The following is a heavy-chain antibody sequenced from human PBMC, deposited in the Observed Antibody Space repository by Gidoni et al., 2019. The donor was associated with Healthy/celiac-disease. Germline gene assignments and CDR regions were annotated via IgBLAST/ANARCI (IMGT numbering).Heavy chain of an antibody. J-gene: IGHJ6*02. V-gene: IGHV1-69*01. CDR2: IIPIFGTA. Sequence: QVQLVQSGAEVKKPGSSVKVSCKASGGTFSSYAISWVRQAPGQGLEWMGGIIPIFGTANYAQKFQGRVTITADESTSTAYMELSSLRSEDMAVYYCARGGYSGYDFSYYYYGMDVWGQGTTVTVSS. CDR1: GGTFSSYA. CDR3: ARGGYSGYDFSYYYYGMDV. D-gene: IGHD5-12*01.